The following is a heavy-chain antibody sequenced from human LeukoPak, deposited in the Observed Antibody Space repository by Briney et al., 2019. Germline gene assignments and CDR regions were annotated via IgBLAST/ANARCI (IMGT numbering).Heavy chain of an antibody. D-gene: IGHD6-6*01. CDR1: GGSISSSNW. J-gene: IGHJ4*02. CDR2: IYHSGST. V-gene: IGHV4-4*02. Sequence: SETLSLTCAVSGGSISSSNWWSWVRQPPGKGLEWIGEIYHSGSTNYNPSLKSRVTISVDTSKNQFSLKLSSVTAADTAVYYCARGGGIAARPSDYWGQGTLVTVSS. CDR3: ARGGGIAARPSDY.